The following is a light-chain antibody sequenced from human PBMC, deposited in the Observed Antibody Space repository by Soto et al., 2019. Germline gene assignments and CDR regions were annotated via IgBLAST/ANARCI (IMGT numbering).Light chain of an antibody. J-gene: IGKJ3*01. CDR1: QNIDNY. V-gene: IGKV1-39*01. CDR2: ATS. Sequence: DIQMTQSPSSLSASLGDRVTITCRASQNIDNYLNWYQHKPGKAPKLLIYATSTLQSGVPSRFSGSGSGTEFTLTISSLQPDDFATYYCQHYTLYSASFGPGTKVDIK. CDR3: QHYTLYSAS.